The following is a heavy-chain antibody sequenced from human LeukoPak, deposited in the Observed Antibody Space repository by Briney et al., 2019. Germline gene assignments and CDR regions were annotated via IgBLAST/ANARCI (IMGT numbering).Heavy chain of an antibody. CDR2: IYYSWSS. D-gene: IGHD4-11*01. J-gene: IGHJ6*03. CDR1: GGSTNSGGSY. Sequence: PPQTLSLTCTVSGGSTNSGGSYWRWIRQHPGKGLEWIGCIYYSWSSYYNPSLKSRVTLSLDTSKNQFSLKLSSVTAADTAVYYCARDNGDYRSIYYYMDVWGKGTTVTVSS. V-gene: IGHV4-31*03. CDR3: ARDNGDYRSIYYYMDV.